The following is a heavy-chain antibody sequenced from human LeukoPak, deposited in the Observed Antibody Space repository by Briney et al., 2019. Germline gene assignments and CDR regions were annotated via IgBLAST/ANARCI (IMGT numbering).Heavy chain of an antibody. J-gene: IGHJ4*02. V-gene: IGHV3-73*01. CDR1: GFTFSGSA. D-gene: IGHD4-11*01. CDR3: IPLGSNYVHY. CDR2: IRSKANSYAT. Sequence: GGSLRLSCAASGFTFSGSAMHWVRQASGKGLEWVGRIRSKANSYATAYAASVKGRFTISRDDSKNTAYLQMNSLKTEDTAVYYCIPLGSNYVHYWGQGTLVTVSS.